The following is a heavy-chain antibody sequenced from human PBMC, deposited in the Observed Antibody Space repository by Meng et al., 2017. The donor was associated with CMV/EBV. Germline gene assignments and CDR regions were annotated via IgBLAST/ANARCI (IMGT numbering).Heavy chain of an antibody. V-gene: IGHV3-7*01. CDR3: ARGNNFDA. D-gene: IGHD2/OR15-2a*01. CDR1: GFTFSGYW. CDR2: IEGGGSEK. Sequence: GESLKISCAAPGFTFSGYWMDWVRQAPGRGLEWVANIEGGGSEKSCVDSVKGRFTISRDNTKKSLYLQMDSLRAEDTAVYYCARGNNFDAWGQGTMVTVSS. J-gene: IGHJ3*01.